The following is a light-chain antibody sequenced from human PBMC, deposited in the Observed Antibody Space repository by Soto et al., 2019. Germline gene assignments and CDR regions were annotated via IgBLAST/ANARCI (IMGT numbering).Light chain of an antibody. J-gene: IGLJ2*01. CDR1: ISDIGGYNF. Sequence: QSALTQPASVSGSPGQSITISCTGTISDIGGYNFISWYQHHPGKAPKLVIYDVNNRPSGISYRFSGSKSGNTASLTISGLQAEDEADYYCASYTRTTTLVFGVGTKVTVL. V-gene: IGLV2-14*01. CDR3: ASYTRTTTLV. CDR2: DVN.